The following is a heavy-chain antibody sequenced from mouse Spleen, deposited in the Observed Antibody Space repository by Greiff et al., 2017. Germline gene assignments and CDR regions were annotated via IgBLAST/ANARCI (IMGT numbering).Heavy chain of an antibody. CDR3: ARRRDEDDY. J-gene: IGHJ2*01. CDR1: GYTFTDYY. CDR2: INPNNGGT. V-gene: IGHV1-26*01. Sequence: VQLQQSGPELVKPGASVKISCKASGYTFTDYYMNWVKQSHGKSLEWIGDINPNNGGTSYNQKFKGKATLTVDKSSSTAYMELRSLTSEDSAVYYCARRRDEDDYWGQGTTLTVSS. D-gene: IGHD3-3*01.